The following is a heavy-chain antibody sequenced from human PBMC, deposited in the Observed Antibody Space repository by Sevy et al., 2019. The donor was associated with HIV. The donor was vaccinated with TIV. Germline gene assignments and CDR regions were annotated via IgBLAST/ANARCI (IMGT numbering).Heavy chain of an antibody. CDR3: ARERMSSRGYMDV. J-gene: IGHJ6*03. Sequence: ASVKVSCKASGYTFTGYYMHWGRQAPGQGLEWMGWINPNSGGTNYAQKFQGWVTMTRDTSISTAYMELSRLRSDDTAVYYCARERMSSRGYMDVWGKGTTVTVSS. D-gene: IGHD6-13*01. CDR1: GYTFTGYY. V-gene: IGHV1-2*04. CDR2: INPNSGGT.